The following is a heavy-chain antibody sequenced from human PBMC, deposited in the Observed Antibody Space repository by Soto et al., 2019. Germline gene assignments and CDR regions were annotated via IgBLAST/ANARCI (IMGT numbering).Heavy chain of an antibody. J-gene: IGHJ4*02. CDR1: GGSISSGGYY. CDR2: IYYSGST. Sequence: SETLSLTCTVSGGSISSGGYYWSWIRQHPGKGLEWIGYIYYSGSTYYNPSLKSRVTISVDTSKNQFSLKLSSVTAADTAVYYCAIQPSLPSFNYYDSSGYEDWGQGTLVTVSS. V-gene: IGHV4-31*03. D-gene: IGHD3-22*01. CDR3: AIQPSLPSFNYYDSSGYED.